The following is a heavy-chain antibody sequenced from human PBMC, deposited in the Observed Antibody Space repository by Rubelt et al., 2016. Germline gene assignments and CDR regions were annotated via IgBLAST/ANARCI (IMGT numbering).Heavy chain of an antibody. CDR2: IYYSGNH. J-gene: IGHJ5*02. V-gene: IGHV4-39*07. CDR1: GGSISSTTSY. CDR3: AREMFDP. Sequence: QLQLQESGPGLVKPSETLSLTCTVSGGSISSTTSYWGWIRQPPGKGLEWIGSIYYSGNHYYNPSLKSRITVSVDTSKNQFSLKLSSVTAADTAVYYCAREMFDPWGQGTLVTVSS.